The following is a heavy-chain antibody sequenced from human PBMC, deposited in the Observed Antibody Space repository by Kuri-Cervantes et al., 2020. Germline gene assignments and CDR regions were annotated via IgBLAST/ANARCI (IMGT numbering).Heavy chain of an antibody. CDR3: ARPPYGLGAR. V-gene: IGHV3-11*04. J-gene: IGHJ4*02. D-gene: IGHD3-10*01. CDR1: GFYFSEFS. CDR2: ITTNGYMT. Sequence: GGSLRLSCAASGFYFSEFSMTWIRQGPGKGLESIAHITTNGYMTYYAESVKGRFSVSRDNAKNSLYLQMNSLRVEDTAVYYCARPPYGLGARWGQGTLVTVSS.